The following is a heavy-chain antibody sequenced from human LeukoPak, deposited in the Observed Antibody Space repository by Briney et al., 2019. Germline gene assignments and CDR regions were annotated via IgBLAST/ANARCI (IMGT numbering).Heavy chain of an antibody. Sequence: QPGGSLLLSCAASGFTFSSYSMNWVRQATGKGVGWVSYISSSSNTIYYADSAKARFTTSRDNAQNSLFQQMNSLRDDDTSVYYCARAVTVVTRGGLVFDYWGQGTLVTVSS. D-gene: IGHD2-21*02. J-gene: IGHJ4*02. CDR3: ARAVTVVTRGGLVFDY. CDR2: ISSSSNTI. V-gene: IGHV3-48*02. CDR1: GFTFSSYS.